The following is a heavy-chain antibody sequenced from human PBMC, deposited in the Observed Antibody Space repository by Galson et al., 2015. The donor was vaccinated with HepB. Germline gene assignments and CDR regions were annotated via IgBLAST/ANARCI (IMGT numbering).Heavy chain of an antibody. CDR3: ARGSNYIWGSYRYYYYYYMDV. D-gene: IGHD3-16*02. V-gene: IGHV1-69-2*01. J-gene: IGHJ6*03. Sequence: VKVSCKVSGYTFTDYYMHWVQQAPGKGLEWMGLVDPEDGETIYAEKFQGRVTITADTSTDTAYMELSSLRFDDTAVYYCARGSNYIWGSYRYYYYYYMDVWGKGTTVTVSS. CDR1: GYTFTDYY. CDR2: VDPEDGET.